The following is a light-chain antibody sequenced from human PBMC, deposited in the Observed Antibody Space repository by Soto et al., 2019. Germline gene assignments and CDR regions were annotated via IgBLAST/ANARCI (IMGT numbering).Light chain of an antibody. J-gene: IGLJ1*01. V-gene: IGLV2-8*01. CDR2: EVS. Sequence: QSALTQPASVSGSPGQSITISCTVTSSDVGGYNYVSWYQQHPGKAPNLMIYEVSKRPSGDHDRFSGSKSGNTATLTVSGLQAWDGADYYYSSYAGGNNLVFGTGTNVTVL. CDR3: SSYAGGNNLV. CDR1: SSDVGGYNY.